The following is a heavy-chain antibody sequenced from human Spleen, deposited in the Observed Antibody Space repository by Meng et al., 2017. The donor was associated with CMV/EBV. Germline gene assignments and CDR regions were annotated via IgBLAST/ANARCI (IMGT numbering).Heavy chain of an antibody. Sequence: SLKISCAASGFTFDDYAIHWVRQAPGKGLEWVSGISWNSGNIGYADSVKGRFTISRDNAKNSLYLQMNSLRAEDTALYYCAKDVEYSSSYYFDYWGQGTLVTVS. CDR3: AKDVEYSSSYYFDY. V-gene: IGHV3-9*01. D-gene: IGHD6-6*01. J-gene: IGHJ4*02. CDR2: ISWNSGNI. CDR1: GFTFDDYA.